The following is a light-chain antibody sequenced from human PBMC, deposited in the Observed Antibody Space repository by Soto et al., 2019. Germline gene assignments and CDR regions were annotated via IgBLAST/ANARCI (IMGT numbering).Light chain of an antibody. CDR3: QSYDSSLSGYV. V-gene: IGLV1-40*01. CDR1: SANIGAAYN. J-gene: IGLJ1*01. Sequence: QSVLTRPPSVSGAPGQSVTISCTGSSANIGAAYNVDWYQQLPGTAPKLPIYGNNTRPSGVPARFSGSKSGTSASLAIAGLQAEDEGDYYCQSYDSSLSGYVFGTGTKVTVL. CDR2: GNN.